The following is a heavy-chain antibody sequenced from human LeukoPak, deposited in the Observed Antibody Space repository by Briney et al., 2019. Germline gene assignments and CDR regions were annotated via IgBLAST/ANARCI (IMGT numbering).Heavy chain of an antibody. V-gene: IGHV1-18*01. J-gene: IGHJ3*02. D-gene: IGHD6-13*01. CDR2: ISAYNGNT. CDR1: GYTFTSYG. CDR3: AREQQLALDAFDI. Sequence: ASVTVSCKASGYTFTSYGISWVRQAPGQRLEWMGWISAYNGNTNYAQKLQGRVTMTTDTSTSTAYMELRSLRSDDTAVYYCAREQQLALDAFDIWGQGTMVTVSS.